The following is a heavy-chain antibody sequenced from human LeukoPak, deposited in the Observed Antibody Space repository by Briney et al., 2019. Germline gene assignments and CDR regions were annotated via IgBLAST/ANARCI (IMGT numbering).Heavy chain of an antibody. CDR3: ASDRSGLSFCF. CDR1: GVSISSSSYY. V-gene: IGHV4-39*01. Sequence: SETLSLTCTVSGVSISSSSYYWGWIRQPPGKGLEWIGSIYYSGSTYYNSFLKSRITISVDTSKNQFSLTLTSVTAADTAVYYCASDRSGLSFCFWGQGTLVTVSS. J-gene: IGHJ4*02. D-gene: IGHD3-22*01. CDR2: IYYSGST.